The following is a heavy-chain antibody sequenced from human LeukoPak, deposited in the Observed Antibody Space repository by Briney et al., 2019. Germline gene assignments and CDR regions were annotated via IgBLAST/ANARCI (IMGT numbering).Heavy chain of an antibody. J-gene: IGHJ3*02. CDR2: ITYDGSNK. V-gene: IGHV3-30*03. Sequence: GRSLRLSCAASGFTFSSYGMHWVRQAPGKGLEWVAVITYDGSNKYYADSVKGRFTISRDNSKNTLYLQMNSLRAEDTAVYYCARTRGAFDIWGQGTMVTVSS. CDR1: GFTFSSYG. CDR3: ARTRGAFDI.